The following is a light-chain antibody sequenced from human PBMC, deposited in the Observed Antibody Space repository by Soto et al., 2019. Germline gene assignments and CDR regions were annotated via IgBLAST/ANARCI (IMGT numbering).Light chain of an antibody. CDR2: RND. Sequence: QSVLTQPPSASGTPGQRVTISCSGSRSDIGSNYVYWYQQLPGMAPKLLIYRNDQRPSGVPDRISGSKSGTSASLAIIGLRSEDEADYYCSSYAGSDNLAFGGGTKLTVL. J-gene: IGLJ2*01. CDR3: SSYAGSDNLA. CDR1: RSDIGSNY. V-gene: IGLV1-47*01.